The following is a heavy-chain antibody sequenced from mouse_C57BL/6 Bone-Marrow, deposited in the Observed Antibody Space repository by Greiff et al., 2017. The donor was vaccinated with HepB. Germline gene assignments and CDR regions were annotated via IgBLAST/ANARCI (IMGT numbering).Heavy chain of an antibody. D-gene: IGHD2-3*01. V-gene: IGHV5-9*01. CDR1: GFTFSSYT. J-gene: IGHJ2*01. Sequence: EVKLVESGGGLVKPGGSLKLSCAASGFTFSSYTMSWVRQTPENRLEWVATISGGGGNTYYPDSVKGRFTISRDNAKNTLYLQMSSLRSEDTALYYCARDGYYPYYFDYWGQGTTLTVSS. CDR3: ARDGYYPYYFDY. CDR2: ISGGGGNT.